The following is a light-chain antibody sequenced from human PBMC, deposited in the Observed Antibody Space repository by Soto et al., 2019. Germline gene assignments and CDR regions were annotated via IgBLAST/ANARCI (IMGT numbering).Light chain of an antibody. CDR2: DAS. Sequence: EFVLTQSPATLSLSPGERATLSCRASQSVSSYLAWYQQKPGQAPRLLIYDASNRATGIPARFSGSGSGTDFPLTLSSLEPYDFAGYYCQQWSYWPPPFGGGTKVEI. CDR1: QSVSSY. CDR3: QQWSYWPPP. J-gene: IGKJ4*01. V-gene: IGKV3-11*01.